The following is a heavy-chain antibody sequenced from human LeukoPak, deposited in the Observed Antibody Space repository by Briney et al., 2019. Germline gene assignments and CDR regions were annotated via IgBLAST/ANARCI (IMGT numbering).Heavy chain of an antibody. CDR3: ARVKIGYGDYWGYFDY. D-gene: IGHD4-17*01. CDR2: IYYSGST. J-gene: IGHJ4*02. V-gene: IGHV4-30-4*01. CDR1: GDSISSGDYY. Sequence: PSETLSLTCTLFGDSISSGDYYWSRIRQPPGKGLEWIGYIYYSGSTYYNPSLKSRVTISVDTSKNQFSLKLSSVSAADTAVYYCARVKIGYGDYWGYFDYWGQGTLVTVSS.